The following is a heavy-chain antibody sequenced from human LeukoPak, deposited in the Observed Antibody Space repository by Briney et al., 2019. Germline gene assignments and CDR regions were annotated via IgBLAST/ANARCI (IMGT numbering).Heavy chain of an antibody. CDR3: AREGVTMVRGVIINYYYGMDV. Sequence: ASVEVSCKASGYTFTSYGISWVRQAPGQGLEWMGWISAYNGNTNYAQKLQGRVTMTTDTSTSTAYMELRSLRSDDTAVYYCAREGVTMVRGVIINYYYGMDVWGQGTTVTVSS. J-gene: IGHJ6*02. V-gene: IGHV1-18*01. CDR1: GYTFTSYG. CDR2: ISAYNGNT. D-gene: IGHD3-10*01.